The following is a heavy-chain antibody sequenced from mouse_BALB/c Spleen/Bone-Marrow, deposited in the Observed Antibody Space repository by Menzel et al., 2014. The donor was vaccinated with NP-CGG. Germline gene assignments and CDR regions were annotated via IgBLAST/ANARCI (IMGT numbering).Heavy chain of an antibody. CDR2: IYPGDGDT. J-gene: IGHJ2*01. CDR1: GYAFSSYW. Sequence: VQLQQSGAELVRPGSSVKISCKASGYAFSSYWMNWVKQRPGQGLEWIGQIYPGDGDTNYNGKFKGKATLTADKSSSTAYMQLSSLTSEDSAVYFCARRGYCGSSYYFDYWGQGTTLTVSS. D-gene: IGHD1-1*01. CDR3: ARRGYCGSSYYFDY. V-gene: IGHV1-80*01.